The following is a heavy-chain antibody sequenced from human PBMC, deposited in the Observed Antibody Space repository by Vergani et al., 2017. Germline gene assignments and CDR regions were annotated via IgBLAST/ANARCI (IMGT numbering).Heavy chain of an antibody. CDR3: ASGLLGSAGSGGSCCTQDY. J-gene: IGHJ4*02. D-gene: IGHD2-15*01. CDR1: GFTFSSYG. V-gene: IGHV3-30*02. CDR2: IRYDGSNK. Sequence: QVQLVESGGGVVQPGGSLRLSCAASGFTFSSYGMHWVRQAPGKGLEWVAFIRYDGSNKYYADSVKGRFTISRDNSKNTLYLQMNSLRAEDPAVYYCASGLLGSAGSGGSCCTQDYWGQGTLVTVSS.